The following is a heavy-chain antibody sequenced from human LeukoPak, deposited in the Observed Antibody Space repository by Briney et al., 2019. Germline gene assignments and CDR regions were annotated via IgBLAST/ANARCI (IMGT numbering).Heavy chain of an antibody. CDR2: ISGSGGST. V-gene: IGHV3-23*01. Sequence: GGSLRLSCAASGFTFSSYAMSWVRQAPGKGLEWVSAISGSGGSTYYADSVKGRFTISRDNSKNTLYLQMNGLRAEDTAVYYCARGSRSAAGTIDYWGQGTLVTVSS. CDR1: GFTFSSYA. J-gene: IGHJ4*02. CDR3: ARGSRSAAGTIDY. D-gene: IGHD6-13*01.